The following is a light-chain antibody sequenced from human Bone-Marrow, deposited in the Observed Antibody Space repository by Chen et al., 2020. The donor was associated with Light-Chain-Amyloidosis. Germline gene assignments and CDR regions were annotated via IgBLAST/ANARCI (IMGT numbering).Light chain of an antibody. V-gene: IGKV4-1*01. CDR2: WAS. J-gene: IGKJ2*03. CDR1: QSVLYSSNNKNY. Sequence: DIVMTQSPDSLTLSLGERATINCKSSQSVLYSSNNKNYLAWYQQKPGQPPNLLIYWASTRKSGVPDRFSGSVSGTDFTLTLSSLQAEDVAVYYCHQYYSPDSFGQVTKLEIK. CDR3: HQYYSPDS.